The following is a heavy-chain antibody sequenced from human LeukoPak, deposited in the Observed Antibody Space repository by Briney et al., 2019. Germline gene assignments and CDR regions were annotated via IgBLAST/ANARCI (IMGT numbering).Heavy chain of an antibody. Sequence: SQTLSLTCTVSGGSISSRGFYWRWIRQHPGKGLEWIGYIYYSGSTYYNPSLKSRVTISVDTSKNQFSLKLSSVTAADTAEYYCARERSWFGELQNYYYYMDVWGKGTTVTVSS. CDR2: IYYSGST. CDR1: GGSISSRGFY. V-gene: IGHV4-31*03. J-gene: IGHJ6*03. D-gene: IGHD3-10*01. CDR3: ARERSWFGELQNYYYYMDV.